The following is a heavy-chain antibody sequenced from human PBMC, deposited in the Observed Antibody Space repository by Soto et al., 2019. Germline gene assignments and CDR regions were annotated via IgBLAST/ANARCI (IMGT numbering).Heavy chain of an antibody. CDR3: VTESWYKFEY. CDR1: GFRISDYY. V-gene: IGHV3-11*05. CDR2: TSHNSESP. Sequence: PGGSLRLSCAASGFRISDYYMSWIRQAPGKGLEWVSYTSHNSESPNYADSVKGRFTISRDNAKNSLYLQMNSLRVEDTAVYYCVTESWYKFEYWGQGNLVTVSS. D-gene: IGHD1-1*01. J-gene: IGHJ4*02.